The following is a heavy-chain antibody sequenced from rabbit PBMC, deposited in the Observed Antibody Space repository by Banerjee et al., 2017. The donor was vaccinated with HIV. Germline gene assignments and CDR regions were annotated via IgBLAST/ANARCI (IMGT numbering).Heavy chain of an antibody. CDR3: ARDLAGVIGWNFGL. CDR2: IDIGSSGIT. CDR1: GFSFSNKYV. Sequence: QEQLEESGGGLVKPEGSLTLTCKASGFSFSNKYVMCWVRQAPGKGLEWIACIDIGSSGITYYATWAKGRFTISKTSSTTVTLQMTSLTAADTATYFCARDLAGVIGWNFGLWGPGTLVTVS. V-gene: IGHV1S45*01. J-gene: IGHJ6*01. D-gene: IGHD4-1*01.